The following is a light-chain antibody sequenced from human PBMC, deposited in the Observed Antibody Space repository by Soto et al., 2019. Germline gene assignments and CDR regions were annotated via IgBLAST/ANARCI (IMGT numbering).Light chain of an antibody. CDR2: DAS. J-gene: IGKJ3*01. V-gene: IGKV1-5*01. Sequence: DIQMTQSPSTLSASLGSRVTITCRASQSVRSWLAWYQQKPRRSPKLLIYDASSLQGGVPSRFSGSGFGTEFTLTVSSLQADDFATYYCQQYSNYSFTFGPGTKVDMK. CDR1: QSVRSW. CDR3: QQYSNYSFT.